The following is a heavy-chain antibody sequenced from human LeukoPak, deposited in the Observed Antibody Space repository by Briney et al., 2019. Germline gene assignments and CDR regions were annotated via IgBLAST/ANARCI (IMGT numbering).Heavy chain of an antibody. D-gene: IGHD2-2*01. V-gene: IGHV4-30-4*01. J-gene: IGHJ5*02. CDR1: GGSISSDDYY. CDR3: ARVDIVVVPAARRDGWFDP. CDR2: IYYTGST. Sequence: SETLSLTCTVSGGSISSDDYYWSWIRQPPGKGLEWIGYIYYTGSTYYNPSLKSRVTISLDTSKNHFSLKLSSVTAADTAVYYCARVDIVVVPAARRDGWFDPWGQGTLVTVSS.